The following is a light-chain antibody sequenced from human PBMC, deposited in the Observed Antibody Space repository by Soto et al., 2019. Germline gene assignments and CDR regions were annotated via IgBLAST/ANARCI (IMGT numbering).Light chain of an antibody. CDR1: QGISTY. CDR2: AAS. Sequence: DIQLTQSPSFLSASVGDTVTITCRASQGISTYLAWHQQKPGRAPKLLIYAASTLQSGVPSRFSGGGSGTEFTLTICSLQPEDFATYYCQQLNSYPLTFGGGTKVDIK. CDR3: QQLNSYPLT. J-gene: IGKJ4*01. V-gene: IGKV1-9*01.